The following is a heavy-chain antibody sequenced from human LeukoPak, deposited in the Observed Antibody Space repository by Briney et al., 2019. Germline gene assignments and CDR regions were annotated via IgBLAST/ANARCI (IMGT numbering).Heavy chain of an antibody. CDR2: ISSSSSTT. Sequence: GGSLRLSCAASGFTFSSYWMNWVRQAPGKGLEWVSYISSSSSTTYYADSVKGRFTISRDNAKNSLYLQMNSLRAEDTAVYYCARDAGRSGYYEVDYWGQGTLVTVSS. CDR1: GFTFSSYW. D-gene: IGHD3-22*01. J-gene: IGHJ4*02. CDR3: ARDAGRSGYYEVDY. V-gene: IGHV3-48*01.